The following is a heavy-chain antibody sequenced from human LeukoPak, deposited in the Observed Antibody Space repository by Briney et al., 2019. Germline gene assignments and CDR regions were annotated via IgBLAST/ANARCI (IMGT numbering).Heavy chain of an antibody. Sequence: GGSLRLSCAASGFTFSSYWMHWVRQAPGKGLVWVSRINSDGSSTSYADSVKGRFTISRDNAKNTLYLQMNSLRAEDTAVYYCASGYEAYYYYYGMDVWGQGTTVAVSS. CDR3: ASGYEAYYYYYGMDV. J-gene: IGHJ6*02. CDR1: GFTFSSYW. D-gene: IGHD5-12*01. V-gene: IGHV3-74*01. CDR2: INSDGSST.